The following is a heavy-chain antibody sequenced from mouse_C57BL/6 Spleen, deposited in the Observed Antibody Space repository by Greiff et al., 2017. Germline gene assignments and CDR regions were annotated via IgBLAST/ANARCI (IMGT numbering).Heavy chain of an antibody. CDR3: TRAVPTLYYAMDY. CDR1: GYTFTDYE. V-gene: IGHV1-15*01. Sequence: VQLVESGAELVRPGASVTLSCKASGYTFTDYEMHWVKQTPVHGLEWIGAIDPETGGTAYNQKFKGKAILTADKSSSTAYMELRSLTSEDSAVYYCTRAVPTLYYAMDYWGQGTSVTVSS. CDR2: IDPETGGT. J-gene: IGHJ4*01.